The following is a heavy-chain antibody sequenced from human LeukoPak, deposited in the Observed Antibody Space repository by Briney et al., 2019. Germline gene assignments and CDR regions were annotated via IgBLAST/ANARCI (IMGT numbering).Heavy chain of an antibody. CDR2: MKSQTDGGTA. CDR3: ATQNALQ. V-gene: IGHV3-15*01. J-gene: IGHJ4*02. CDR1: GFTFKNAW. Sequence: GGSLRLSCAGSGFTFKNAWISWVRQAPGGGLEWVGLMKSQTDGGTADYAAPVKGRFTISRDDSMNTLYLQMNSLKTDDTAVYYCATQNALQWGQGTLVTVSS.